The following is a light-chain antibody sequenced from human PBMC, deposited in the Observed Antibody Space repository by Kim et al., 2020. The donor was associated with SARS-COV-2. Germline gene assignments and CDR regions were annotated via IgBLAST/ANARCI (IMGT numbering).Light chain of an antibody. CDR1: QNIRSN. CDR2: ATS. Sequence: ASVGDSVTITCRASQNIRSNLNWYQQKPGTAPKLLIYATSNLQSGVPSRFSGSGSATDFTLTISSLQPEDFATYYCQQSYTNPPTFGQGTRVDIK. V-gene: IGKV1-39*01. CDR3: QQSYTNPPT. J-gene: IGKJ1*01.